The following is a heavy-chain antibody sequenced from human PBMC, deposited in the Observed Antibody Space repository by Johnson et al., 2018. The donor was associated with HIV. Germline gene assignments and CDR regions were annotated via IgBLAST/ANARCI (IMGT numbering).Heavy chain of an antibody. V-gene: IGHV3-74*01. D-gene: IGHD5-24*01. J-gene: IGHJ3*02. CDR1: GFTFSSYW. CDR2: IHSDGSST. CDR3: ARAIGDGYPGMKAFDI. Sequence: VKLVESGGGLVQPGGSLRLSCAASGFTFSSYWMHWVRQAPGKGLVWVSRIHSDGSSTSYADSVKGRITHSRDNAKNTMYLQVNSRRAEDTALYYCARAIGDGYPGMKAFDIWGQGTMVTVSS.